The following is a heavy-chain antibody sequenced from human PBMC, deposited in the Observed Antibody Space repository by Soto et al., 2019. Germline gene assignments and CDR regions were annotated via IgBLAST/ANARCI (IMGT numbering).Heavy chain of an antibody. D-gene: IGHD2-15*01. V-gene: IGHV1-69*13. CDR3: ARATDPSYCSGGSCYYDLDY. Sequence: SVKVSCKASGGTFSSYAISWVRQAPGQGLEWMGGIIPIFSTANYAQKFQGRVTITADESTSTAYMELSSLRSEDTAVYYCARATDPSYCSGGSCYYDLDYWGQGTLVTVSS. CDR1: GGTFSSYA. CDR2: IIPIFSTA. J-gene: IGHJ4*02.